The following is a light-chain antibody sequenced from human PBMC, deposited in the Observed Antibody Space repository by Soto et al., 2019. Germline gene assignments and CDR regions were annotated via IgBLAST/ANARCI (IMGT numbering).Light chain of an antibody. J-gene: IGLJ3*02. CDR3: CSYAGSSTFV. CDR2: EGS. CDR1: SSDVGSYSL. Sequence: QSALTQPASVSGSPGQSITISCTGTSSDVGSYSLVSWYQQHPGKAPKLMIYEGSQRPSGVSNRFSGSKSGNTASLTITGLQGEDEADYYCCSYAGSSTFVFGGGTKLNVL. V-gene: IGLV2-23*03.